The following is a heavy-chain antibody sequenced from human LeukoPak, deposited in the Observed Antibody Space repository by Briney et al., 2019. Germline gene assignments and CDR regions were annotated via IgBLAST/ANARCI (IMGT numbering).Heavy chain of an antibody. J-gene: IGHJ4*02. CDR1: GFTFSSYE. D-gene: IGHD5-18*01. Sequence: HGGSLRLSCAASGFTFSSYEMNWVRQAPGKGLEWVSYISSSGTTIYYADSVKGRFTISRDNAKNSLYLQMNSLRAEDTAVYYCARERGYSYGYDYWGQGTLVTVSS. CDR2: ISSSGTTI. V-gene: IGHV3-48*03. CDR3: ARERGYSYGYDY.